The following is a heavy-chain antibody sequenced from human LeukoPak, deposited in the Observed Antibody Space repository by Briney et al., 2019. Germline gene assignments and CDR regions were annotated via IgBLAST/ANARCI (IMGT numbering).Heavy chain of an antibody. Sequence: SETLSLTCTVSGNSISSGYYWGWIRQPPGKGLEWIGSIYYSGSTYYNPSLKSRATTSIDTSKNQFSLKLSSVTAADTAVYYCARTNPYYYYYMDVWGKGTTVTISS. V-gene: IGHV4-38-2*02. CDR1: GNSISSGYY. CDR3: ARTNPYYYYYMDV. J-gene: IGHJ6*03. D-gene: IGHD1-14*01. CDR2: IYYSGST.